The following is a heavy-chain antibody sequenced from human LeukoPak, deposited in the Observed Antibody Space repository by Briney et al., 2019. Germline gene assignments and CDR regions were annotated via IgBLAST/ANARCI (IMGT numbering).Heavy chain of an antibody. J-gene: IGHJ4*02. CDR1: GFTFSNSA. D-gene: IGHD2-2*01. Sequence: PGGSLRLSCAVSGFTFSNSAMSWIRQAPGKGLEWVSGLGASGSPTYYADSVKGRFTISRDNSKNTLHLQMDSLRADDTAIYYCAKGCDTACYRHDYWGQGTLVTVSS. CDR3: AKGCDTACYRHDY. CDR2: LGASGSPT. V-gene: IGHV3-23*01.